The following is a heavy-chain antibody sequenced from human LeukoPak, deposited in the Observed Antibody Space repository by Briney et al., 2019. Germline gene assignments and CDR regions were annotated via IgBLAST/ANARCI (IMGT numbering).Heavy chain of an antibody. CDR3: TRGFDSSSWFDRGGYYMDV. CDR2: IYTSGST. CDR1: GGSISSYY. J-gene: IGHJ6*03. Sequence: SETLSLTCTVSGGSISSYYWSWIRQPAGKGLEWIGRIYTSGSTNYNPSLKSRVTMSVDTSKNQFSLKLSSVTAADTAVYYCTRGFDSSSWFDRGGYYMDVWGKGTTVTISS. D-gene: IGHD6-13*01. V-gene: IGHV4-4*07.